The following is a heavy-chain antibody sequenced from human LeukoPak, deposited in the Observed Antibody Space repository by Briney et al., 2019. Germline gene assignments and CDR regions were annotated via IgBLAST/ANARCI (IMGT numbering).Heavy chain of an antibody. D-gene: IGHD3-22*01. CDR2: ISYDGSNK. CDR1: GFTFSSYG. CDR3: ARDLTRDYYDSSGYYYPDGMDV. Sequence: GRSLRLSCAASGFTFSSYGMHWVRQAPGKGLEWVAVISYDGSNKYYADSVKGRFTISRDNSKNTLYLQMNSLRAEDTAVYYCARDLTRDYYDSSGYYYPDGMDVWGQGTTVTVSS. V-gene: IGHV3-30*03. J-gene: IGHJ6*02.